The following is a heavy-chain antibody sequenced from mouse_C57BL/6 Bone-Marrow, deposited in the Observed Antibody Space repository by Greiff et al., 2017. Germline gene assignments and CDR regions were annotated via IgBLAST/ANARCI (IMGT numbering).Heavy chain of an antibody. J-gene: IGHJ2*01. Sequence: EVKLQQSGPELVKPGASVKISCKASGYTFTDYYMNWVKQSHGKSLEWIGDINPNNGGTSYNQKFKGKATLTVEQSSSTAYMELRSLTSEDSAVYYCAREEDYYGSSYDYWGQGTTLTVSS. CDR1: GYTFTDYY. D-gene: IGHD1-1*01. CDR2: INPNNGGT. V-gene: IGHV1-26*01. CDR3: AREEDYYGSSYDY.